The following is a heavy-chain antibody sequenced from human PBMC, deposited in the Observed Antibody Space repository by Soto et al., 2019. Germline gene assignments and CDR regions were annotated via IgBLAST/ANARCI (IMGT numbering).Heavy chain of an antibody. J-gene: IGHJ6*02. CDR1: GFTFSSYG. CDR3: ARDEYSSSSAGWGYYYYYYGMDV. CDR2: IWYDGSNK. Sequence: LRLSCAASGFTFSSYGMHWVRQAPGKGLEWVAVIWYDGSNKYYADSVKGRFTISRDNSKNTLYLQMNSLRAEDTAVYYCARDEYSSSSAGWGYYYYYYGMDVWGQGTTVTVSS. D-gene: IGHD6-6*01. V-gene: IGHV3-33*01.